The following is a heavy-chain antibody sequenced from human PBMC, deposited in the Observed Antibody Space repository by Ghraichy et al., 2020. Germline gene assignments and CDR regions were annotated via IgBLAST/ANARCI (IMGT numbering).Heavy chain of an antibody. D-gene: IGHD6-13*01. CDR3: ARDPGIAAAGRNWFDP. V-gene: IGHV4-31*03. Sequence: SETLSLTCTVSGGSISSGDYYWSWIRQHPGKGLEWIGYIYYSGSTYYNPSLKSRVTISVDTSKNQFSLKLSSVTAADTAVYYCARDPGIAAAGRNWFDPWGQGTLVTVSS. J-gene: IGHJ5*02. CDR1: GGSISSGDYY. CDR2: IYYSGST.